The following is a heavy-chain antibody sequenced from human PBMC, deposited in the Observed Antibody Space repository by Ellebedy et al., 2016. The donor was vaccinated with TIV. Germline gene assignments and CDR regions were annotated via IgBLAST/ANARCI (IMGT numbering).Heavy chain of an antibody. D-gene: IGHD6-13*01. V-gene: IGHV4-39*01. J-gene: IGHJ6*02. Sequence: MPGGSLRLSCTVSGGSISSRTRYWGWFRQTPEKGLEWIGTVYFTGTTYYNPSFSSRVTISADTSNNQFSLRLTSVTAPDTAVYYCATARRDPLYYGVDVWGRGTTVTVSS. CDR1: GGSISSRTRY. CDR2: VYFTGTT. CDR3: ATARRDPLYYGVDV.